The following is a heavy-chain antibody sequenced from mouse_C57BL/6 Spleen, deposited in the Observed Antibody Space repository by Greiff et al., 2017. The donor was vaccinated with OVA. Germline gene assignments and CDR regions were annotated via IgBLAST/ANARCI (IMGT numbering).Heavy chain of an antibody. D-gene: IGHD2-1*01. CDR3: ARLGYGNGDMDD. J-gene: IGHJ4*01. CDR1: GFTFSDYG. Sequence: EVKLMESGGGLVKPGGSLKLSCAASGFTFSDYGMHWVRQAPEKGLEWVAYISSGSSTIYYADTVKGRFTISRDNAKNTLFLQMTSLRSEDTAMYYCARLGYGNGDMDDWGQGTSVTVSS. V-gene: IGHV5-17*01. CDR2: ISSGSSTI.